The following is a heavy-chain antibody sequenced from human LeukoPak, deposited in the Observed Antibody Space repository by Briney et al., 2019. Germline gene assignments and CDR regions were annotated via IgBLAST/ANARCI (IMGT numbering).Heavy chain of an antibody. CDR3: ARLYGSGSYYNY. J-gene: IGHJ4*02. Sequence: SETLSLTCTVYGGSFSGYYWSWIRQPPGKGLEWIGEINHSGSTNYNPSLKSRLTISVDTSKNQFSLKLSSVTAADTAVYYCARLYGSGSYYNYWGQGTLVTVSS. D-gene: IGHD3-10*01. CDR2: INHSGST. V-gene: IGHV4-34*01. CDR1: GGSFSGYY.